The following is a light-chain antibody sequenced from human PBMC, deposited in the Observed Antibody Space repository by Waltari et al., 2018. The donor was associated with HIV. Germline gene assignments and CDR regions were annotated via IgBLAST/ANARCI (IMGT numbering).Light chain of an antibody. CDR3: QQTYSVSIT. V-gene: IGKV1-39*01. J-gene: IGKJ5*01. CDR1: QNLKTL. CDR2: GVS. Sequence: QFTQSPTSLSASLADTIPLTCRASQNLKTLLNWYQMRPGKAPRLLIYGVSGLPAGVPSRFTGGGSGSDFTLTINNLQPEDFASYFCQQTYSVSITFGPGTRVEI.